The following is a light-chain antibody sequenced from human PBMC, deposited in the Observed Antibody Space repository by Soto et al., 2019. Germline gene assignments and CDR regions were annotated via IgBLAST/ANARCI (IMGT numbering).Light chain of an antibody. CDR2: EVT. J-gene: IGLJ3*02. CDR3: SSHTSSTYWV. Sequence: QSALTQPASVSGSPGQSITISCSGTTSDIGRYNFVSWYQQHPGKAPKLIIYEVTVRPSGLSNRFSASKSGTTASLTISGLQDEDEAVYYRSSHTSSTYWVFGGGTKVTVL. V-gene: IGLV2-14*01. CDR1: TSDIGRYNF.